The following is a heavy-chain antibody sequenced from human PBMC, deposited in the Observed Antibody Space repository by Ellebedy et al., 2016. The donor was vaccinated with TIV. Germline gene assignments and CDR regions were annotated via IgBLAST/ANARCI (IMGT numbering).Heavy chain of an antibody. CDR1: GFTVRNSF. CDR3: ARATSWLAFDY. J-gene: IGHJ4*02. D-gene: IGHD6-19*01. Sequence: PGGSLRLSCAASGFTVRNSFMSWVRQAPGKGLKWVSNIFDGDRTSYADSMTGRFTISRDNSNNTLDLQMNNLRGEDTALYYWARATSWLAFDYWGQGTLVTVSS. CDR2: IFDGDRT. V-gene: IGHV3-53*01.